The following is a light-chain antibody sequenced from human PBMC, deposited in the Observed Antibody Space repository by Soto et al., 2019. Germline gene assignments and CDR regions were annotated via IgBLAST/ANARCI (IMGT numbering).Light chain of an antibody. CDR2: WAS. V-gene: IGKV4-1*01. J-gene: IGKJ5*01. CDR3: QQYYSTSSIT. CDR1: QSVLDSSNNRNY. Sequence: DIVMTQSPASLAVSLGERATINCKSSQSVLDSSNNRNYLAWYQQKQGQPPKLLIYWASTRESGVPGRFRGSGSGTDFTLTINSLQAEDVAVYYCQQYYSTSSITFGQGTRLEIK.